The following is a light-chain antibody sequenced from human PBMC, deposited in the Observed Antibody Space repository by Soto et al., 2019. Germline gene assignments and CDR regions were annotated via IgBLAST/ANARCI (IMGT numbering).Light chain of an antibody. V-gene: IGKV3-20*01. CDR2: GAS. CDR3: QQYGSSPPT. J-gene: IGKJ1*01. Sequence: EIVLTQSPGTLSLSPGERATLSCRASQSVSSNYLAWYQQKPGQAPRLLIYGASSRATGIPDRFSGSGSGTDFTLTISRLEPEDFAVYYCQQYGSSPPTFGQGTKVDI. CDR1: QSVSSNY.